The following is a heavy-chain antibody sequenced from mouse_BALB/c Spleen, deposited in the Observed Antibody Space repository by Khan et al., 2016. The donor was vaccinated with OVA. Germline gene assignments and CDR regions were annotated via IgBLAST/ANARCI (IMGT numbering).Heavy chain of an antibody. CDR2: ISYSGST. CDR3: TGGRTY. D-gene: IGHD3-3*01. CDR1: GYSITSDYA. V-gene: IGHV3-2*02. Sequence: EVQLQESGPGLVKPSQSLSLTCTVTGYSITSDYAWNWIRQFPGNKLEWMGYISYSGSTSYTPSLKSRISITRDTSKNQFFLQLNSVTTEDTATYYCTGGRTYWGQGPLVTVST. J-gene: IGHJ3*01.